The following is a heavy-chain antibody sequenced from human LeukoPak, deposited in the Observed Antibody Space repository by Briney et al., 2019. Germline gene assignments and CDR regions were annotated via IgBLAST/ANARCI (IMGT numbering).Heavy chain of an antibody. CDR3: ARPAILTGYSY. D-gene: IGHD3-9*01. CDR2: IYYSGST. V-gene: IGHV4-39*07. CDR1: GGSISSTYY. Sequence: ASETLSLTCTVSGGSISSTYYWGWIRQPPGKGLEWIGSIYYSGSTYYNPSLKSRVTISTDTSKNQFSLKLTSVTAADTAVYYCARPAILTGYSYWGQGILVTVSS. J-gene: IGHJ4*02.